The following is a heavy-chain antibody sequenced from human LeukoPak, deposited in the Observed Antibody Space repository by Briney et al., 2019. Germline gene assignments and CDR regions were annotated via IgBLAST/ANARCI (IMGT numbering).Heavy chain of an antibody. CDR3: ARCQKVVTAHFDY. CDR1: GGTFSSYA. V-gene: IGHV1-69*13. J-gene: IGHJ4*02. Sequence: ASVKVSCKASGGTFSSYAISWVRQAPGQGLEWMGGIIPIFGTPNYAQKFQGRVTITADESTSTAYMELSSLRSEDTAVYYCARCQKVVTAHFDYWGQGTLATVSS. D-gene: IGHD2-21*02. CDR2: IIPIFGTP.